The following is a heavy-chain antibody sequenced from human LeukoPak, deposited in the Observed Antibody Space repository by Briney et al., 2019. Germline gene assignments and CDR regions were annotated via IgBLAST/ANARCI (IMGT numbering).Heavy chain of an antibody. CDR1: GFNLNDDH. V-gene: IGHV3-23*01. CDR3: AKVNFGGVAR. CDR2: MSGGGTT. D-gene: IGHD3-10*01. Sequence: GGSLRLSCVISGFNLNDDHISWVRQAPGKGLEWVSAMSGGGTTYYPDSAKGRFTISRDISKNTVYLQMNSVRAEDTATYYCAKVNFGGVARWGLVTLVIVSS. J-gene: IGHJ4*03.